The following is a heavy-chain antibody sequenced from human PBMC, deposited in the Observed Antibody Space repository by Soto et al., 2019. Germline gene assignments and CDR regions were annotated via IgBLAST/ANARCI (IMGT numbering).Heavy chain of an antibody. D-gene: IGHD6-6*01. J-gene: IGHJ4*02. Sequence: QVQLQESGPGLVRPSQTLSLTCTVSGGSISSGDYFWSWVRQHPGKGLEWIGYISYSGGGSTYYNPSLKRRATISVDSSKNQFSLKLNSVTAADTAVYYCARESVAALYYFDYWGRGTLVTVSS. CDR3: ARESVAALYYFDY. V-gene: IGHV4-31*03. CDR2: ISYSGGGST. CDR1: GGSISSGDYF.